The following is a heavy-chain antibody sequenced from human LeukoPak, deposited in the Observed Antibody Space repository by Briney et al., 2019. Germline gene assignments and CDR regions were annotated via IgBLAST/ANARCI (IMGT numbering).Heavy chain of an antibody. Sequence: GGSLRLSCAASGFTFSSYAMSWVRQAPGKGLEWVSAISGSGGSTYYADSVKGRFTISRDNSKNTLYLQMDSLRAEDTAVYYCVRDSYGSGPDLDYWGQGTLVTVSS. V-gene: IGHV3-23*01. D-gene: IGHD6-19*01. CDR3: VRDSYGSGPDLDY. J-gene: IGHJ4*02. CDR2: ISGSGGST. CDR1: GFTFSSYA.